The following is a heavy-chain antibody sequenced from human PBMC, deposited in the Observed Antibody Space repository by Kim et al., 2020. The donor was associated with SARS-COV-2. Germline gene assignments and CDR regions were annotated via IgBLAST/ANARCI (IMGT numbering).Heavy chain of an antibody. CDR3: ARQFVGTMIVVFITTDFDY. J-gene: IGHJ4*02. V-gene: IGHV4-39*01. CDR1: GGSISSSSYY. CDR2: VYYSGTT. D-gene: IGHD3-22*01. Sequence: SETLSLTCTVSGGSISSSSYYWGWIRQPPGKGLEWIGSVYYSGTTYYNPSLKSRVTISVDTSKNQFSLKLSSVTAADTAVYYCARQFVGTMIVVFITTDFDYWGQGTLVTVSS.